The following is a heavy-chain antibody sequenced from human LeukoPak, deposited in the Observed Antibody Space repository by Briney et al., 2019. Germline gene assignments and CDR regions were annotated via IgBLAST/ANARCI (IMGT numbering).Heavy chain of an antibody. D-gene: IGHD5-24*01. CDR3: AREGSGGNGFDI. CDR2: IYHSGTT. Sequence: PSETLSLTCTVSGGSISSYYWSWIRQPPGKGLEWIGSIYHSGTTPYNPSLKSRVTISVDTSKNQFSLKLSSVTAADTAVYYCAREGSGGNGFDIWGQGTMVTVSS. J-gene: IGHJ3*02. CDR1: GGSISSYY. V-gene: IGHV4-59*04.